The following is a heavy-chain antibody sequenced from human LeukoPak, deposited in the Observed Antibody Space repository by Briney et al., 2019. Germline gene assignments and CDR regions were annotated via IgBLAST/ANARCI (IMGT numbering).Heavy chain of an antibody. Sequence: PGGSLRLSCAASGFTFSSYAMSWVRQAPGKGLEWVSAISGSGGSTYYADSVKGRFTISRDNSKNTLYLQMNSLRVEDTAVYYCAKDLWDIVVVPAAILSGNFDYWGQGTLVTVSS. V-gene: IGHV3-23*01. D-gene: IGHD2-2*01. CDR2: ISGSGGST. J-gene: IGHJ4*02. CDR3: AKDLWDIVVVPAAILSGNFDY. CDR1: GFTFSSYA.